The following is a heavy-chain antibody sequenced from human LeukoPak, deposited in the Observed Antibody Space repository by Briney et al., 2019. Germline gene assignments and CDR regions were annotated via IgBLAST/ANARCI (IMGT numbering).Heavy chain of an antibody. J-gene: IGHJ4*02. Sequence: PSETLSLTCAVYGGSFSGYYWSWIRQPPGKGLEGIGEINHSGSTNYNPSLKSRVTISVDTSKNQFSLNLSSVTAADTAVYYCARDLSLYSNGGPFDSWGQGALVTVSS. CDR2: INHSGST. CDR1: GGSFSGYY. D-gene: IGHD5-18*01. CDR3: ARDLSLYSNGGPFDS. V-gene: IGHV4-34*01.